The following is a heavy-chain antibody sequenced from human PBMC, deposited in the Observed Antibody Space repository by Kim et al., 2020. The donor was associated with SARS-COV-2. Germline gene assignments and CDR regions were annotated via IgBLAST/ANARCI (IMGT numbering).Heavy chain of an antibody. CDR2: IIPILGIA. D-gene: IGHD5-18*01. Sequence: SVKVSCKASGGTFSSYAISWVRQAPGQGLEWMGRIIPILGIANYAQKFQGRVTITADKSTSTAYMELSSLRSEDTAVYYCARVSYADTAMAYYYYYGMDVWGQGTTVTVSS. V-gene: IGHV1-69*04. J-gene: IGHJ6*02. CDR1: GGTFSSYA. CDR3: ARVSYADTAMAYYYYYGMDV.